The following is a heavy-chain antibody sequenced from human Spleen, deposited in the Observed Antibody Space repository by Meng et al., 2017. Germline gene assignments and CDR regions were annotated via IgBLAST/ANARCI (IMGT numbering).Heavy chain of an antibody. Sequence: QVQLRGSGPGMVKPSGTLSLTVLVSVGSIRSSNWCSWVRQPPGKGLGWIGEIYHSGSTNYNPSLKSRVTISVDKSKNQFSLKLSSVTAADTAVYYCARGGRSGWTRRYFDLWGRGTLVTVSS. CDR3: ARGGRSGWTRRYFDL. J-gene: IGHJ2*01. V-gene: IGHV4-4*02. D-gene: IGHD6-19*01. CDR2: IYHSGST. CDR1: VGSIRSSNW.